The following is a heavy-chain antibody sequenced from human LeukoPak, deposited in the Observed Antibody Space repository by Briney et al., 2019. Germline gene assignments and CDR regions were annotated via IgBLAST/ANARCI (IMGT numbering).Heavy chain of an antibody. J-gene: IGHJ6*04. Sequence: SETLSLTCTVSRGSTSTYYWSWIRQPAGKGLEWIGRIYPSGNTNFNPSLMSRVTMSIGTSKNQLSLKLSSVTAADTAVYYCAELGITMIGGVWGKGTTVTISS. CDR2: IYPSGNT. CDR3: AELGITMIGGV. V-gene: IGHV4-4*07. D-gene: IGHD3-10*02. CDR1: RGSTSTYY.